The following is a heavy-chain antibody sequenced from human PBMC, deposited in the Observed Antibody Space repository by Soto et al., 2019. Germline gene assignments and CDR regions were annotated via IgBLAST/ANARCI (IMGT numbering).Heavy chain of an antibody. Sequence: GSLRLSCAASVFTFSSYAMSWVRQAPGKGLEWVSAISGSGGSTYYADSMKGRFTISRDNSKNTLYLQMNSLRAEDTAVYYCAKVKYQLLQDFDYWGQGTLVTVSS. J-gene: IGHJ4*02. D-gene: IGHD2-2*01. V-gene: IGHV3-23*01. CDR1: VFTFSSYA. CDR3: AKVKYQLLQDFDY. CDR2: ISGSGGST.